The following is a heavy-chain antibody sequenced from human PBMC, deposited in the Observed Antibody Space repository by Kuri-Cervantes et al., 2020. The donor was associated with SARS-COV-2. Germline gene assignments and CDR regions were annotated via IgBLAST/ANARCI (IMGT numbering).Heavy chain of an antibody. J-gene: IGHJ4*02. Sequence: SVKVSCKASGDTFSAHAISWVRQAPGQGLEWMGRIIPILGTANYAQKFQGRVTITADKSTSTAYMELSSLRSEDTAVYYCARVSTDVAYWGQGTLVTVSS. D-gene: IGHD5/OR15-5a*01. V-gene: IGHV1-69*04. CDR2: IIPILGTA. CDR3: ARVSTDVAY. CDR1: GDTFSAHA.